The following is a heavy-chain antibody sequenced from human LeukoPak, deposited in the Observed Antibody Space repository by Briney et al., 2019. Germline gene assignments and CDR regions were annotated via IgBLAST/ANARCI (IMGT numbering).Heavy chain of an antibody. CDR1: DGAITGFS. D-gene: IGHD3-10*01. J-gene: IGHJ5*02. CDR3: VRGPYGSGISNWFDP. V-gene: IGHV4-59*01. CDR2: IYYSGDT. Sequence: KASETLSLTCTVSDGAITGFSWSWIRQPPGKGLEWIGYIYYSGDTNYNPSLQSRVTLSVDTSKNQFSLKLTSVTAADTAVYYCVRGPYGSGISNWFDPWGQGTLVIVSS.